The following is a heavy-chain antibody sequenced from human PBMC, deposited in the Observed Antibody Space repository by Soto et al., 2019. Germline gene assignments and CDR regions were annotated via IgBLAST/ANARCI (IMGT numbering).Heavy chain of an antibody. CDR3: AKVYSSGGSYPNYYYYYGMDV. Sequence: GGSLRLSCTASGFTFSSYIMNWVRQAPGKGLEWISTITADGGGTFYADSVKGRFTISRDNSKNTLYLQMNSLRAEDTAVYYCAKVYSSGGSYPNYYYYYGMDVWGQGTTVTVSS. CDR1: GFTFSSYI. J-gene: IGHJ6*02. D-gene: IGHD1-26*01. CDR2: ITADGGGT. V-gene: IGHV3-23*01.